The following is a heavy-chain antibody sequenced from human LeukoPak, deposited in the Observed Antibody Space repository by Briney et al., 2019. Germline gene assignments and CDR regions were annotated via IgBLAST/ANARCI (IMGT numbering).Heavy chain of an antibody. D-gene: IGHD3-16*01. Sequence: GGSLRVSCAASGFSVISNLMSWVRQAPGKGLEWVSVIYGGGSTYYADSVKGRFTISRDNSKNTLYLQMNSLRAEDTAVYYCATEALRPYPAFDSWGHETLVTVSS. CDR1: GFSVISNL. CDR3: ATEALRPYPAFDS. CDR2: IYGGGST. V-gene: IGHV3-66*01. J-gene: IGHJ4*01.